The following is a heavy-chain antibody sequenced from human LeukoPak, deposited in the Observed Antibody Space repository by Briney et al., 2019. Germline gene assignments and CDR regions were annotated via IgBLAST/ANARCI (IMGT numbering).Heavy chain of an antibody. D-gene: IGHD4-11*01. Sequence: GRSLRLSCAASGFTFSSYSMNWVRQAPGKGLEWVSSISSSSSYIYYADSVKGRFTISRDNAKNSLYLQMNSLRAEDTAVYYCARASTSFLAYWYFDLWGRGTLVTVSS. J-gene: IGHJ2*01. CDR1: GFTFSSYS. CDR3: ARASTSFLAYWYFDL. V-gene: IGHV3-21*01. CDR2: ISSSSSYI.